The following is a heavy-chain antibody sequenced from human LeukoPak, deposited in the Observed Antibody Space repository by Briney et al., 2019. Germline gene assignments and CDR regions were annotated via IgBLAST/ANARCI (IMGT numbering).Heavy chain of an antibody. Sequence: PGGSLRLSCAASGFTFSNYAMNWVRQAPGKGLEWVSAISGSGDDTYYPDSVKGRFTISRDNSKNMLYPQMNSLRAEDTAVYYCAKRPYGSGSYYNDYWGQGTLVTVSS. CDR3: AKRPYGSGSYYNDY. CDR2: ISGSGDDT. V-gene: IGHV3-23*01. CDR1: GFTFSNYA. J-gene: IGHJ4*02. D-gene: IGHD3-10*01.